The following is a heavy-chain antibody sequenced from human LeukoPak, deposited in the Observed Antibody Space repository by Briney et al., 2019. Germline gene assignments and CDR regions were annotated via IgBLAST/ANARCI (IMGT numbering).Heavy chain of an antibody. CDR2: MSSGSRYI. CDR1: GFTFSSYS. Sequence: GGSLRLSCAASGFTFSSYSMTWGRQAPGKGLEWISSMSSGSRYIYYADSVRGRFTISRDNAKTSLSLLMNSLRAEDTAVYYCARDRPTGASRLFVVQWGQGTLVTVSS. J-gene: IGHJ4*02. D-gene: IGHD3-3*01. V-gene: IGHV3-21*01. CDR3: ARDRPTGASRLFVVQ.